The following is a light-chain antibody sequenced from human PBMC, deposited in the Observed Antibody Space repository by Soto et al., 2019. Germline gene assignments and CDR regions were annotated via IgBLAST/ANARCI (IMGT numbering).Light chain of an antibody. J-gene: IGLJ7*01. CDR3: GSYNGSMNVAV. V-gene: IGLV1-44*01. CDR2: IND. CDR1: SSNIGGYT. Sequence: QSVLTQPPSLSGSPGQRVTISCSGSSSNIGGYTVHWYQHLHGTAPKLLIYINDQRPSGVPARFSGSTSGTSASLTISGLQADDEAHYYCGSYNGSMNVAVFGGGTQLTVL.